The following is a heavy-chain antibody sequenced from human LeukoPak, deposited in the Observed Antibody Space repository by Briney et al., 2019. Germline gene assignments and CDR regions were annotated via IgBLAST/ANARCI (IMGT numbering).Heavy chain of an antibody. V-gene: IGHV4-34*01. CDR2: INHSGST. D-gene: IGHD2-2*01. Sequence: PSETLSLTCAVYGGSFSGYYWSWIRQPPGKGLEWIGEINHSGSTNYNPSLKSRVTISVDTSKNQFSLKLSSVTAADTAVYYCASVRYQLLPSFPWGQGTLVTVSP. J-gene: IGHJ5*02. CDR3: ASVRYQLLPSFP. CDR1: GGSFSGYY.